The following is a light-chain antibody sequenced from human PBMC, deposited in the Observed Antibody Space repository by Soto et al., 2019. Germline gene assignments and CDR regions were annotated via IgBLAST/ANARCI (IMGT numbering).Light chain of an antibody. Sequence: DIQRTQSPSSLSASVGDRVTITCRASQSISSYLNWYQQKPGKAPKLLIYAASSLQSGVPARFSGRGSGTDLTLTISSLQSEDFAVYYCQQYNTWPPITFGQGTRLEIK. CDR1: QSISSY. CDR2: AAS. V-gene: IGKV1-39*01. J-gene: IGKJ5*01. CDR3: QQYNTWPPIT.